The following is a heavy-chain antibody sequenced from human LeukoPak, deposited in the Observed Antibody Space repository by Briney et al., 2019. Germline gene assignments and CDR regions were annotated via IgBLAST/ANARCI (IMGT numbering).Heavy chain of an antibody. J-gene: IGHJ3*02. CDR2: ISHIGST. CDR3: ARDRISINALDM. CDR1: GASISGHY. V-gene: IGHV4-59*11. D-gene: IGHD1-14*01. Sequence: SETLSLTCTVSGASISGHYLTWLRQPPGKGLEWIGYISHIGSTNYKPSLKSRVTISVDTSKNQFSLKLTSVTAADTAVYYCARDRISINALDMWGQGTMVTVSS.